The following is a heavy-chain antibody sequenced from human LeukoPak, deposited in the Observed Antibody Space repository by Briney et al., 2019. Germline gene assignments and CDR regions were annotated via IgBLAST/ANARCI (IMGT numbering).Heavy chain of an antibody. CDR2: ISGSGSII. CDR3: AREARWLQSKPLDY. V-gene: IGHV3-11*04. CDR1: GFTFSDYY. J-gene: IGHJ4*02. Sequence: GGSLRLSCAAPGFTFSDYYMTWIRQAPGKGLGWVSYISGSGSIIKYADSMKGRFTISRDNAKNSLYLQMKSLRAEDTAVYYCAREARWLQSKPLDYWGQGTLVTVSS. D-gene: IGHD5-24*01.